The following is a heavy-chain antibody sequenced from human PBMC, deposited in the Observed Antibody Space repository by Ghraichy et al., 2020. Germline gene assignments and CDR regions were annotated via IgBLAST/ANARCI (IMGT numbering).Heavy chain of an antibody. D-gene: IGHD6-13*01. V-gene: IGHV1-2*02. CDR3: ATYSSSWYAVDV. Sequence: ASVKVSCKASGYTLTDYYMHWVRQAPGQGLEWMGWINPNSGGTNYAHNLQGRVTITRDTSISTAYMELSRLRSDDTAVYYCATYSSSWYAVDVWGQGTTVTVSS. CDR2: INPNSGGT. CDR1: GYTLTDYY. J-gene: IGHJ6*02.